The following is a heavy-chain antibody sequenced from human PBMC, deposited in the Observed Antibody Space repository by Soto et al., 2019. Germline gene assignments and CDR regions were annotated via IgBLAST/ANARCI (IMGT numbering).Heavy chain of an antibody. CDR2: IIPMFGSA. CDR3: VKKIMGYAANSDAMDV. CDR1: GGSFSSFA. D-gene: IGHD2-8*01. V-gene: IGHV1-69*13. J-gene: IGHJ6*02. Sequence: GASVKVSCKASGGSFSSFAFSWVRQAPGQGLEWMGGIIPMFGSANYAQEFLGRVTFTADDSTSTAYMEISGLTFEDTAVYYCVKKIMGYAANSDAMDVWGQGTTVTVSS.